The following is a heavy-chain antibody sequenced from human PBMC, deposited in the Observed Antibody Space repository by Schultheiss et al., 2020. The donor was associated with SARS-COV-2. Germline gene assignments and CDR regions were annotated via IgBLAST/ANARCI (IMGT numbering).Heavy chain of an antibody. CDR1: GGSISSSGYY. CDR3: AGGGRGDYGPFDF. J-gene: IGHJ4*02. CDR2: IFYGGST. D-gene: IGHD4-17*01. Sequence: SETLSLTCSVSGGSISSSGYYWAWIRQSPGEGPEWIGYIFYGGSTGYNPSFKSRVRISADTSKNQFSLKLTSLTAADTALYYCAGGGRGDYGPFDFWGQGTLVTVSS. V-gene: IGHV4-31*03.